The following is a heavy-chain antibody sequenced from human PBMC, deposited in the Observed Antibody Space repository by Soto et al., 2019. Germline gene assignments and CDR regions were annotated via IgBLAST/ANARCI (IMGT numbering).Heavy chain of an antibody. CDR2: ISSSSSYI. V-gene: IGHV3-21*01. CDR3: ARDGLKQLVRGEIYYGMDV. CDR1: GFTFSSYS. J-gene: IGHJ6*02. Sequence: EVQLVESGGGLVKPGGSLRLSCAASGFTFSSYSMNWVRQAPGKGLEWVSSISSSSSYIYYADSVKGRFTISRDNAKNSLYLQMNSLRAEDTAVYYCARDGLKQLVRGEIYYGMDVWGQGTTVTVSS. D-gene: IGHD6-6*01.